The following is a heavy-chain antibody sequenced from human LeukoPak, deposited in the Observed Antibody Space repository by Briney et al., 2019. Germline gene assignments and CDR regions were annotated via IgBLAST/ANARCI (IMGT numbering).Heavy chain of an antibody. V-gene: IGHV3-30-3*01. CDR3: ARADF. CDR2: ISHDGNTY. J-gene: IGHJ4*02. CDR1: GFTFSSHA. Sequence: GGSLRLSCVASGFTFSSHASFWVRQAPGKGLEWVAVISHDGNTYYYADSVKGRFTISRDNSKNTLYLQMNSLGAEDTAVYYCARADFWGQGTLVTVSS.